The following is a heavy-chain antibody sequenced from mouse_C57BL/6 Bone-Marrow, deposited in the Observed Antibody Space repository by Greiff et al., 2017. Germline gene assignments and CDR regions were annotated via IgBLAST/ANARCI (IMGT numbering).Heavy chain of an antibody. Sequence: VQLQQPGAELVRPGTSVKLSCKASGYTFTSYWMHWVKQRPGQGLEWIGVIDPSDSYTNYNQKFTGKATLTVDTTSSTAYMHLSSLTTEDSAVYYSARGQLRYYFDCWGQGTTLTVSS. V-gene: IGHV1-59*01. J-gene: IGHJ2*01. D-gene: IGHD3-2*02. CDR1: GYTFTSYW. CDR3: ARGQLRYYFDC. CDR2: IDPSDSYT.